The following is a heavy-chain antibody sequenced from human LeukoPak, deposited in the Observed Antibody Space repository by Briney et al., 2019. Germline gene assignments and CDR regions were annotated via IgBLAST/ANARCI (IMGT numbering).Heavy chain of an antibody. J-gene: IGHJ6*02. V-gene: IGHV1-46*01. Sequence: GASVKVSCKASGYTFTGYYMHWVRQAPGQGLEWLGIIKPSSGSTTYAQKFQGRVTMTRDTSTSTVYMELTSLGSEDTAVYYCANIVVASNYAMDVWGQGTTVSVSS. CDR2: IKPSSGST. CDR3: ANIVVASNYAMDV. D-gene: IGHD2-2*01. CDR1: GYTFTGYY.